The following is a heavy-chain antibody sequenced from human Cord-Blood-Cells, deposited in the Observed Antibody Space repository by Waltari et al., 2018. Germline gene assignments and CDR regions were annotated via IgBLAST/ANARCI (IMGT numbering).Heavy chain of an antibody. Sequence: QVQLQQWGAGLLKPSETLSLTCAVYGGSFRGYYWSWIRQPPGKGLEWIGEINHSGSTNYNPSLKSRVTISVDTSKNQFSLKLSSVTAADTAVYYCARGIGGYSSSWYFDYWGQGTLVTVSS. CDR3: ARGIGGYSSSWYFDY. D-gene: IGHD6-13*01. V-gene: IGHV4-34*01. CDR1: GGSFRGYY. CDR2: INHSGST. J-gene: IGHJ4*02.